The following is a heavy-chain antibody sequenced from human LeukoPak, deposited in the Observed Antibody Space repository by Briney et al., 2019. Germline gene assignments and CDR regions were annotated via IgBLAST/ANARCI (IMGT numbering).Heavy chain of an antibody. CDR3: TRDSRIAAAGTPSDY. J-gene: IGHJ4*02. V-gene: IGHV3-49*03. CDR1: GFTFGDYA. Sequence: GGSLRLSCTASGFTFGDYAMSWFRQAPGKGLEWVGFIRSKAYGGTTEYAASVKGRFTISRDDSKSIAYLQMNSLKTEDTAVYYCTRDSRIAAAGTPSDYWGQGTPVTVSS. D-gene: IGHD6-13*01. CDR2: IRSKAYGGTT.